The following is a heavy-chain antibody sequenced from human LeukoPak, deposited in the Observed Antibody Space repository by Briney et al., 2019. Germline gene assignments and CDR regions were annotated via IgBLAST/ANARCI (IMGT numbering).Heavy chain of an antibody. V-gene: IGHV3-21*01. CDR1: GFTFSSYS. CDR2: ISSSSSYI. Sequence: KPGGSLRLSCAASGFTFSSYSMNWVRQAPGKGLEWVSSISSSSSYIYYADSVKGRFTISRDNAKNSLYLQMNSLRAEGTAVYYCARAVLYCSSTSCYTWGTSYYYYYMDVWGKGTTVTVSS. D-gene: IGHD2-2*02. J-gene: IGHJ6*03. CDR3: ARAVLYCSSTSCYTWGTSYYYYYMDV.